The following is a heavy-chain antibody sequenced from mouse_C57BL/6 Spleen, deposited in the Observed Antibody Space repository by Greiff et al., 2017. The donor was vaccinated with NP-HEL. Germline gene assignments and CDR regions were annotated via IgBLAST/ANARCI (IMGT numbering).Heavy chain of an antibody. Sequence: EVKLQESGAELVRPGASVKLSCTASGFNIKDDYMHWVKQRPEQGLEWIGWIDPENGDTEYASKFQGKATITADTSSNTAYLQLRSLTYEDTAVYYCTTGDYYGSSYRWYFDVWGTGTTVTVSS. CDR2: IDPENGDT. CDR3: TTGDYYGSSYRWYFDV. J-gene: IGHJ1*03. D-gene: IGHD1-1*01. V-gene: IGHV14-4*01. CDR1: GFNIKDDY.